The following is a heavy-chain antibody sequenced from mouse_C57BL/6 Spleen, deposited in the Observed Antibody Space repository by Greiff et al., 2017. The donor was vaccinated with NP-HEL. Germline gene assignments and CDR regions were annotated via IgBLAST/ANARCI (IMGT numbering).Heavy chain of an antibody. CDR3: ARDRILYDHDGGYAMDY. D-gene: IGHD1-1*01. J-gene: IGHJ4*01. CDR2: IYPRDGST. CDR1: GYTFTSYD. V-gene: IGHV1-85*01. Sequence: QVQLQQSGPELVKPGASVKLSCKASGYTFTSYDINWVKQRPGQGLEWIGWIYPRDGSTKYNEKFKGKATLTVDTSSSTAYMELHSLTSEDSAVYFCARDRILYDHDGGYAMDYWGQGTSVTVSS.